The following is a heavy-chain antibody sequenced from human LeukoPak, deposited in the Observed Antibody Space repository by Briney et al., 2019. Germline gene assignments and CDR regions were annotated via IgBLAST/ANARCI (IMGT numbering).Heavy chain of an antibody. Sequence: PGGSLRLSCAASGFTFSTSAMSWVRQAPGKGLEWVSSISTTAGNTYYADSVKGRFTISRDNSNNTLYLQMNSLTAEDTAVYYCTKRAEFGGFDPWGQGTLVTVSS. CDR3: TKRAEFGGFDP. CDR2: ISTTAGNT. D-gene: IGHD3-10*01. CDR1: GFTFSTSA. V-gene: IGHV3-23*01. J-gene: IGHJ5*02.